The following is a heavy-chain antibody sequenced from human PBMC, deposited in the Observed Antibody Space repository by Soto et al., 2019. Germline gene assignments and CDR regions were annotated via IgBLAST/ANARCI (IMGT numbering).Heavy chain of an antibody. CDR1: GGSISSSSYY. V-gene: IGHV3-11*01. CDR2: ISTSNTI. CDR3: ARDLGGRDGYNSGLFDY. D-gene: IGHD5-12*01. J-gene: IGHJ4*02. Sequence: LSLTCTVSGGSISSSSYYWGWIRQPPGKGLEWVSYISTSNTIYYADSVKGRFTISRDDAKNSLYLQMNSLRAEDTAVYYCARDLGGRDGYNSGLFDYWGQGTLVTVSS.